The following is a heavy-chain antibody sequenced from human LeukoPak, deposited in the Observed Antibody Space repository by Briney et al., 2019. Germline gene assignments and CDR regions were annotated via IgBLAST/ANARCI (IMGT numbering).Heavy chain of an antibody. CDR1: GGSISSYY. V-gene: IGHV4-4*09. CDR2: IYTSGST. CDR3: ARSYSSSSYFDY. Sequence: SETLSLTCTVSGGSISSYYWSWIRQPPGKGLEWIGYIYTSGSTNYNPSLKSRVTISVDTSKNQFSLKLSSVTAEDTAVYYCARSYSSSSYFDYWGQGTLVTVSS. J-gene: IGHJ4*02. D-gene: IGHD6-6*01.